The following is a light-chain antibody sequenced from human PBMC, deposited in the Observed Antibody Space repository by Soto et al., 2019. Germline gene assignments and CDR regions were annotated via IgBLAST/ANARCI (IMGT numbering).Light chain of an antibody. CDR3: AAWDDSLNGVI. V-gene: IGLV1-44*01. Sequence: QSAMSQPPSASGTPGQRVTISCSGSTSNIGRNSVNWYQQLPGTAPKLLIYSNNQRPSGVPDRFSDSKSGTSASLAISGLQSEDEADYYCAAWDDSLNGVIFGGGTKLTVL. CDR2: SNN. J-gene: IGLJ2*01. CDR1: TSNIGRNS.